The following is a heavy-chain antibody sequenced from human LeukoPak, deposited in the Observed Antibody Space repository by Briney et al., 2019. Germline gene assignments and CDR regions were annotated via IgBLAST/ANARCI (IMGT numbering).Heavy chain of an antibody. CDR2: IYYSGST. D-gene: IGHD6-13*01. V-gene: IGHV4-59*11. CDR1: GGSISSHY. CDR3: ARGHGSWIWG. Sequence: SETLSLTCTVSGGSISSHYWSWIRQPPGKGLEWIGYIYYSGSTNYNPSLKSRVTISVDTSKNQFSLKLSSVTAADTAVYYCARGHGSWIWGWGQGTLVTVSS. J-gene: IGHJ4*02.